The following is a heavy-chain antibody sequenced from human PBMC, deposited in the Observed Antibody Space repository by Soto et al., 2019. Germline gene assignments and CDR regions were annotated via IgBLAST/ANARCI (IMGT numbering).Heavy chain of an antibody. CDR1: GYTFTMYY. CDR3: ARVVVGGTLSTI. Sequence: QVQLVQSGAEVKKPGASVKVSCKASGYTFTMYYLHWVRQAPGQGLEWMGAFDPSGAKTTYAQQFQGRVNMNRDTSTSAVYMELKSLRSHDMAVYYCARVVVGGTLSTIWGHGTLVTVSS. J-gene: IGHJ4*01. CDR2: FDPSGAKT. V-gene: IGHV1-46*01. D-gene: IGHD1-26*01.